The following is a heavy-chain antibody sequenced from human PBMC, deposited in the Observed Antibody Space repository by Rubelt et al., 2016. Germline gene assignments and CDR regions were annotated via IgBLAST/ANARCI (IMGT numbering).Heavy chain of an antibody. CDR2: INPNSGGT. CDR3: ARGNSGYDYGLDY. CDR1: GYTFTGYY. D-gene: IGHD5-12*01. Sequence: QVQLVQSGAEVKKPGASVKVSCKASGYTFTGYYMHWVRQAPGQGLEWMGWINPNSGGTNSVQKVQGRVTRTRDTSVSTAYMELSRLTSDDTAVYYCARGNSGYDYGLDYWGQGTLVTVSS. J-gene: IGHJ4*02. V-gene: IGHV1-2*02.